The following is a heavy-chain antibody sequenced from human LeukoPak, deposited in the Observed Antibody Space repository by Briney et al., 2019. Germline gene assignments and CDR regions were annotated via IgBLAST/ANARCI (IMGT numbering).Heavy chain of an antibody. CDR3: ASSPPYYDFWSGYSSSLDY. CDR1: GYTLTELS. D-gene: IGHD3-3*01. V-gene: IGHV1-24*01. Sequence: ASVKVSCKVSGYTLTELSMHWVRQAPGKGLEWMGGFDPEDGETIYAQKFQGRVTMTRDTSTSTVYMELSSLRSEDTAVYYCASSPPYYDFWSGYSSSLDYWGQGTLVTVSS. J-gene: IGHJ4*02. CDR2: FDPEDGET.